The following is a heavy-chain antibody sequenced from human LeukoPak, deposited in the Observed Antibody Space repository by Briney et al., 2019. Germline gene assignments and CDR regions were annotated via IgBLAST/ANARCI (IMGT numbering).Heavy chain of an antibody. V-gene: IGHV4-59*01. J-gene: IGHJ6*04. Sequence: PSETLSLTCTVSGGSISSYYWSWIRQPPGKGLEWIGYIYYSGSTNYNPSLKSRVTISVDTSKNQFSLKLSSVTAADTAVYYCARMPSYYYGMDVWGKGTTVTVSS. CDR3: ARMPSYYYGMDV. CDR2: IYYSGST. CDR1: GGSISSYY. D-gene: IGHD2-2*01.